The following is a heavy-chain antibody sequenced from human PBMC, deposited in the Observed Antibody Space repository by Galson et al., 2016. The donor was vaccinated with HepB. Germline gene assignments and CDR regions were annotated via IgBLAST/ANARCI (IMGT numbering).Heavy chain of an antibody. V-gene: IGHV4-4*02. CDR2: IYHSGST. CDR1: NGSIISSNW. Sequence: ETLSLTYAVSNGSIISSNWWNWVRQPPGKGLEWIGEIYHSGSTNYNPSLTSRVTISIDKSRNQSSLRPTSVTAADTAVYYCAALVSSWSQLDYWGQGMLVTVSS. CDR3: AALVSSWSQLDY. D-gene: IGHD6-13*01. J-gene: IGHJ4*02.